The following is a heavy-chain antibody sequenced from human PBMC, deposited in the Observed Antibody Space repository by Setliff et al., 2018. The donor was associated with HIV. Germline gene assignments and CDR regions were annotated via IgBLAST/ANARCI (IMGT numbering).Heavy chain of an antibody. D-gene: IGHD3-16*01. CDR3: TRAFPPMIPAAFDI. Sequence: ASVKVSCKASGFSFSRHYMNWVRQAPGEGLEWVAMINPSDGIPSYAQKFQDRVVVTRDTSRSIVYMELSSLLSEDTAVYFCTRAFPPMIPAAFDIWGLGTLVTVSS. V-gene: IGHV1-46*01. CDR2: INPSDGIP. J-gene: IGHJ3*02. CDR1: GFSFSRHY.